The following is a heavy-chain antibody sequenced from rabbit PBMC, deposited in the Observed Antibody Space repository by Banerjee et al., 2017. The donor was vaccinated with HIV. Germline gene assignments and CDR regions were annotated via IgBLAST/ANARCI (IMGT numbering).Heavy chain of an antibody. CDR3: AKWASSGYYNV. J-gene: IGHJ6*01. CDR2: INTSSGNT. V-gene: IGHV1S45*01. D-gene: IGHD1-1*01. CDR1: GFSFTYKYV. Sequence: QEQLEESGGDLVKPEGSLTLTCTASGFSFTYKYVLCWVRQAPGKGLEWIACINTSSGNTVYANWAKGRLTISKTSSTTVTLQMTSLTAADTATYFCAKWASSGYYNVWGPGTLVTVS.